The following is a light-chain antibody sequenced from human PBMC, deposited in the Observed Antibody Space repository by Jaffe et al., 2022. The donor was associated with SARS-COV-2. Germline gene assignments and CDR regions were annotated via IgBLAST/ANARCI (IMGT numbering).Light chain of an antibody. J-gene: IGKJ4*01. Sequence: DIQMTQSPSSLSASVGDRVTITCQASQDIAIHLNWYQQRPGRAPKLLIYDASNLVAGVPSRFSGSGSGTHFIFTISSLQPEDSATYYCQQYSFLPPLTFGGGTKVEI. V-gene: IGKV1-33*01. CDR1: QDIAIH. CDR2: DAS. CDR3: QQYSFLPPLT.